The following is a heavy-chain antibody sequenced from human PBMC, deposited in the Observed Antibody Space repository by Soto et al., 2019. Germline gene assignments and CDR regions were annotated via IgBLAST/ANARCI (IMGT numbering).Heavy chain of an antibody. Sequence: GGSLRLSCAASGFTFSDYFLSWIRQAPGKGLEWVSFISGSSDNIKYADSVKGRFTISRDNAKNSLYLQMNGLRAEDTAVYYCVRDSARIVVVPRVDGDNWFDPWGQGT. V-gene: IGHV3-11*06. CDR2: ISGSSDNI. CDR1: GFTFSDYF. D-gene: IGHD2-2*01. J-gene: IGHJ5*02. CDR3: VRDSARIVVVPRVDGDNWFDP.